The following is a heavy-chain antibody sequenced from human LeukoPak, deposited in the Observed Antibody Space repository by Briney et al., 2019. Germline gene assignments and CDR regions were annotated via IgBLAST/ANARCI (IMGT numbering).Heavy chain of an antibody. CDR2: INHSGST. V-gene: IGHV4-34*01. D-gene: IGHD3-10*02. Sequence: SETLSLTCAVYGGSFSGYYWSWIRQPPGKGLEWIGEINHSGSTNYNPSLKSRVTISVDTSKNQFSLKPSSVTAADTAVYYCARSSFLRSAYDPWGQGTLVTVSS. CDR1: GGSFSGYY. J-gene: IGHJ5*02. CDR3: ARSSFLRSAYDP.